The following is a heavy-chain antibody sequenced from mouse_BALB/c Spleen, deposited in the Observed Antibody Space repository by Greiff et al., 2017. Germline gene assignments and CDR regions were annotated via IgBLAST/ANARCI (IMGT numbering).Heavy chain of an antibody. CDR2: ISYSGST. CDR3: ARNDYDVGISPFDY. D-gene: IGHD2-4*01. J-gene: IGHJ2*01. Sequence: VQLQQSGPSLVKPSQTLSLTCSVTGDSITSGYWNWIRKFPGNKLEYMGYISYSGSTYYNPSLKSRISITRDTSKNQYYLQLNSVTTEDTATYYCARNDYDVGISPFDYWGQGTTLTVSS. V-gene: IGHV3-8*02. CDR1: GDSITSGY.